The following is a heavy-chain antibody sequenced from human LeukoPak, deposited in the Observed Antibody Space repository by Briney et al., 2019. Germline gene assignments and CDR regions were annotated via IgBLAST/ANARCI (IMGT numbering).Heavy chain of an antibody. CDR3: AGLVGRYSSGLYYYYFDY. Sequence: PLETLSLTCTVSGDSINSLDLWSWVRHPPGKGLEWIGEMYLSGTTHSNPSVKSRVTISIDKSKNQFFLNLSSVTAADTAVYYCAGLVGRYSSGLYYYYFDYWGQGTLVTVSS. J-gene: IGHJ4*02. V-gene: IGHV4-4*02. D-gene: IGHD3-22*01. CDR1: GDSINSLDL. CDR2: MYLSGTT.